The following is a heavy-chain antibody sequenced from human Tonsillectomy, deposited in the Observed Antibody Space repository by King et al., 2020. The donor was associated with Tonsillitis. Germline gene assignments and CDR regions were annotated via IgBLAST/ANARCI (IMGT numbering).Heavy chain of an antibody. CDR3: ARNKEHFDY. V-gene: IGHV4-38-2*01. J-gene: IGHJ4*02. CDR1: CHPISSGFY. D-gene: IGHD1-26*01. CDR2: VYHTGST. Sequence: QLQESGPGLVKPSETLSLTFGVSCHPISSGFYWGWIRQPPGKGLEWIGSVYHTGSTYYNPSLQSRVTISVDTSKNQFSLKLNSVTAADTAVYYCARNKEHFDYWGQGTLVTVSS.